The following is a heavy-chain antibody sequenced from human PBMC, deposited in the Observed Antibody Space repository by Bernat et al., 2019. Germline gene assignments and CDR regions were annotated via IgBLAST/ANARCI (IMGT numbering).Heavy chain of an antibody. V-gene: IGHV3-49*04. CDR2: IRSKAYGGTT. CDR3: TRGEKKFDY. J-gene: IGHJ4*02. CDR1: GFTFGDYA. Sequence: EVQLVESGGGLVQPGRSLRLSCTASGFTFGDYAMSWVRQAPGKGLEWVGFIRSKAYGGTTESAASVKGRFTISSDDSKSIAYLQMNSLKTEDTAVYYCTRGEKKFDYWGQGTLVTVSS.